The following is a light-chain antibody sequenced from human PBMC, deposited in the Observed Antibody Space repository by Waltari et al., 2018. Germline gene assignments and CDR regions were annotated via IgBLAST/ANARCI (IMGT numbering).Light chain of an antibody. Sequence: DIQMTQSPSSLSASVGDRVTITCRASQSISSDLNWYQQKPGKAPKVLIFGASTLQSGVPSRFSGSGSGTDFTLTISSLQREDFASYYCQQTYSTPWGFGQGTKVAIK. CDR2: GAS. V-gene: IGKV1-39*01. CDR1: QSISSD. J-gene: IGKJ1*01. CDR3: QQTYSTPWG.